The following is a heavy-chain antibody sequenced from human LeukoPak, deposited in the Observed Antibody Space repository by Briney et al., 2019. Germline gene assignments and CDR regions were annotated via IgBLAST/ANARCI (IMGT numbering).Heavy chain of an antibody. CDR1: GFTFSSYG. CDR2: ISGSGGST. Sequence: GGSLRLSCAASGFTFSSYGMSWVRQAPGKGLEWVSAISGSGGSTYYADSVKGRFTISRDNSKNTVYLQMNSLRAEDTAVYYCAKEGGGYCSSSSCWGVWFDPWGQGTLVTVSS. D-gene: IGHD2-2*01. J-gene: IGHJ5*02. V-gene: IGHV3-23*01. CDR3: AKEGGGYCSSSSCWGVWFDP.